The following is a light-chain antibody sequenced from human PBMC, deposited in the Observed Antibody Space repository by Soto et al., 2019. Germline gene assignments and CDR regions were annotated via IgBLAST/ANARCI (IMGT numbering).Light chain of an antibody. J-gene: IGLJ1*01. CDR3: QVWDSSSDHFV. Sequence: SALTQPASVSGSPGQSITISCTGTSSDVGGYNYVSWYQQHPGKAPKLMIYEVSNRPSGVSNRFSGSKSGNTASLTISGLQAEDEADYYCQVWDSSSDHFVFGTGTKVTVL. CDR2: EVS. CDR1: SSDVGGYNY. V-gene: IGLV2-14*01.